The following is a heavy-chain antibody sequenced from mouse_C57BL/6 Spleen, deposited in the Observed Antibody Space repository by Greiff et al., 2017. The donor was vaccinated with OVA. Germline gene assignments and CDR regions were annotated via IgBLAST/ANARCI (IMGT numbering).Heavy chain of an antibody. CDR2: INPSNGGT. CDR1: GYTFTSYW. D-gene: IGHD2-3*01. J-gene: IGHJ2*01. Sequence: VQLQQSGTELVKPGASVKLSCKASGYTFTSYWMHWVKQRPGQGLEWIGNINPSNGGTNYNEKFKSKATLTVDKSSSTAYMQLSSLTSEDSAVYYCARGIYDGRYFDYWGQGTTLTVSS. V-gene: IGHV1-53*01. CDR3: ARGIYDGRYFDY.